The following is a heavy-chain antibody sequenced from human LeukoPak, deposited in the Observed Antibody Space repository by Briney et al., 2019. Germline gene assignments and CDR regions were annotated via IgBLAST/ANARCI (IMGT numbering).Heavy chain of an antibody. CDR3: ARVGDELGTTYDAFDI. D-gene: IGHD2/OR15-2a*01. CDR2: IYTSGST. J-gene: IGHJ3*02. V-gene: IGHV4-4*07. CDR1: GGSISSYY. Sequence: SETLSLTCTVSGGSISSYYWSWIRQPAGKGLEWIGRIYTSGSTNYNPSLKSRVTMSVGTSKNQFSLKLSSVTAADTAVYYCARVGDELGTTYDAFDIWGQGTMVTVSS.